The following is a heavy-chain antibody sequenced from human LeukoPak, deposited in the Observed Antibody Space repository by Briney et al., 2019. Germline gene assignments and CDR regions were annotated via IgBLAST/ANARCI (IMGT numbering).Heavy chain of an antibody. V-gene: IGHV3-23*01. J-gene: IGHJ4*02. Sequence: GGSLRLSCAASGFTFSSYAMSWVRQAPGKGLEWISAISGSSGSTYYADSVKGRFTISRDNSKNTLYLQVNSLRAEDTAVYYCAKDRGSSSLYFDYWGQGPLVTVSS. CDR1: GFTFSSYA. CDR2: ISGSSGST. D-gene: IGHD6-13*01. CDR3: AKDRGSSSLYFDY.